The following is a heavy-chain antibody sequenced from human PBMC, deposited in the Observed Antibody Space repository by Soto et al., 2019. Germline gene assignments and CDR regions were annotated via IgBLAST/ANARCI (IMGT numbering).Heavy chain of an antibody. J-gene: IGHJ5*02. CDR1: GGSISIINW. CDR3: ARWSVGANWFDP. V-gene: IGHV4-4*02. Sequence: PSETLSLTCAGAGGSISIINWWSWVRHPPGKGLEWIGEIYHSGITNYIPSLMSRVTISVDNYNNQFSLKLSSVTAADTAVYYCARWSVGANWFDPWGQGTTATVSS. CDR2: IYHSGIT. D-gene: IGHD1-26*01.